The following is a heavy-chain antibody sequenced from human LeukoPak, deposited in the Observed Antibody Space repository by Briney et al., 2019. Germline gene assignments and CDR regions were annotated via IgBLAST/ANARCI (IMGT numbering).Heavy chain of an antibody. J-gene: IGHJ4*02. D-gene: IGHD3-22*01. CDR1: GFTFSSYE. Sequence: PGRSLRLSCAASGFTFSSYEMNWVSQAPGKGLEWGSYISSSGSTIYYADSVKGRFTISRDNAKNSLYLQMNSLRAEDTAVYYCARDGSAGSGYFDYWGQGTLVTVSS. V-gene: IGHV3-48*03. CDR3: ARDGSAGSGYFDY. CDR2: ISSSGSTI.